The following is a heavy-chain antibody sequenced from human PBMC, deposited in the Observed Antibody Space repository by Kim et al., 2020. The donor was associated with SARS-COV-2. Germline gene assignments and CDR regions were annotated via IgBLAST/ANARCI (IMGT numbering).Heavy chain of an antibody. CDR1: GYSISSGYY. CDR2: IYHSGST. Sequence: SETLSLTCTVSGYSISSGYYWGWIRQPPGKGLEWIGSIYHSGSTYYNPSLKSRVTISVDTSKNQFSLKLSSVTAADTAVYYCARAVGLVNNWFDPWGQGTLVTVSS. CDR3: ARAVGLVNNWFDP. D-gene: IGHD2-8*02. V-gene: IGHV4-38-2*02. J-gene: IGHJ5*02.